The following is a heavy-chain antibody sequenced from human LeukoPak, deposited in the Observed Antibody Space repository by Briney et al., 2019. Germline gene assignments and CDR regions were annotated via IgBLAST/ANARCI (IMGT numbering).Heavy chain of an antibody. V-gene: IGHV1-8*01. J-gene: IGHJ6*02. CDR3: ARELAYRTIFGVVNRYYYYGMDV. CDR1: GYTFTNYD. D-gene: IGHD3-3*01. CDR2: MNPNSGNT. Sequence: GASVKVSCKASGYTFTNYDINWVRQATGQGLEWMGWMNPNSGNTGYAQKFQGRVTMTRNTSISTAYMELSSLRSEDTAVYYCARELAYRTIFGVVNRYYYYGMDVWGQGTTVTVSS.